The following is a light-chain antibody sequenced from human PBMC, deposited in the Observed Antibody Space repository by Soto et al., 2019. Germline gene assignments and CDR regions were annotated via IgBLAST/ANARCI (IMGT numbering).Light chain of an antibody. Sequence: QSVLTQPASVSGSPGQSITISCTGTSSDVGGYNYVSWYQQHPGKAPKLMIYEVSNRPSGVSNRFSGSKSGNTASLTISGLHAEDEADYYCSSYTSSSTPYVFGTGTK. J-gene: IGLJ1*01. CDR3: SSYTSSSTPYV. CDR1: SSDVGGYNY. CDR2: EVS. V-gene: IGLV2-14*01.